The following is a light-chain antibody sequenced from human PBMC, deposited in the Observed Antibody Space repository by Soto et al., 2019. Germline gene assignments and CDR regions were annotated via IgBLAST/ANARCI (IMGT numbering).Light chain of an antibody. V-gene: IGLV2-14*01. CDR1: TSDVGGYNY. J-gene: IGLJ1*01. CDR3: SSFTTSSTYV. Sequence: QSALTQPASGSGYPGQSITISCTGATSDVGGYNYVSWYQQHPGKAPKLIIFDVSNRPSGVSNRFSGSKSGNTASLTISGLQAEDEADYYCSSFTTSSTYVFGTGTKLTVL. CDR2: DVS.